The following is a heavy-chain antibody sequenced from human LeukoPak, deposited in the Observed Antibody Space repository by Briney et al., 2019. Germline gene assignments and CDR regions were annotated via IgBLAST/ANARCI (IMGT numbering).Heavy chain of an antibody. Sequence: ASVTVSCKASGYTFTSYGISWVRQAPGQGLEWMGWMNPNSGNTGYAQKFQGRVTMTRNTSISTAYMELSSLRSEDTAVYYCARGHEASFDHWGQGTLVTVSS. CDR1: GYTFTSYG. CDR3: ARGHEASFDH. J-gene: IGHJ5*02. V-gene: IGHV1-8*02. CDR2: MNPNSGNT.